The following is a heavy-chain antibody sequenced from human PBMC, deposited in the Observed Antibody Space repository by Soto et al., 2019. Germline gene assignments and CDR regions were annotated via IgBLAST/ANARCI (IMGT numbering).Heavy chain of an antibody. J-gene: IGHJ1*01. V-gene: IGHV1-46*02. Sequence: ASVKVSCKASGYTFNSYYLHWVRQAPGQGLEWMGIINPIGGSTSFAQKFRGRVTVTRDTSTSTVFMGLRSLKPDDTAIYYCARDATGTYSGGLRFAEYLQHWGQGTLVTVSS. CDR3: ARDATGTYSGGLRFAEYLQH. D-gene: IGHD1-26*01. CDR1: GYTFNSYY. CDR2: INPIGGST.